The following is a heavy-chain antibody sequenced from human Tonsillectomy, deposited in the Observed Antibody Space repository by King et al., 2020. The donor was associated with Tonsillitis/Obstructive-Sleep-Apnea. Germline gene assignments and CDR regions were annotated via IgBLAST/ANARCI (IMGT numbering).Heavy chain of an antibody. CDR1: GGSISSGGYY. CDR3: RGDSSGPKEYYYYGMDV. D-gene: IGHD6-25*01. V-gene: IGHV4-31*03. J-gene: IGHJ6*02. Sequence: VQLQDSGQGLVKPSQTLSLTCTVSGGSISSGGYYWSWIRQHPGKGLEWIGYIYYSGSTYYNPSLKSRVTISVDTSKNQFSLKLSSVTAAETAVYYCRGDSSGPKEYYYYGMDVWGQGTTVTVSS. CDR2: IYYSGST.